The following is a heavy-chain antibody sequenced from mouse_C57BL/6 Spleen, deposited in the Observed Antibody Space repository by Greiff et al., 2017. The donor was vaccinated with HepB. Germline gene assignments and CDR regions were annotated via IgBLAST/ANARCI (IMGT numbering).Heavy chain of an antibody. V-gene: IGHV14-2*01. CDR1: GFNIKDYY. D-gene: IGHD1-1*01. CDR3: ARWGISYYYGSSYWYFDV. Sequence: VQLKQSGAELVKPGASVKLSCTASGFNIKDYYMHWVKQRTEQGLEWIGRVDPEDGETKYAPKFQGKATITADTSSNTAYLQLSSLTSEDTAVYYCARWGISYYYGSSYWYFDVWGTGTTVTVSS. CDR2: VDPEDGET. J-gene: IGHJ1*03.